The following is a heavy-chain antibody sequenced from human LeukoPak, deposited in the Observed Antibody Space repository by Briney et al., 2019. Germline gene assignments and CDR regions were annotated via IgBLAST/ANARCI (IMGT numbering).Heavy chain of an antibody. D-gene: IGHD6-13*01. CDR2: ISYDGRNE. J-gene: IGHJ4*02. CDR3: AKDVRFAAGLDY. CDR1: GFTFSSYG. Sequence: QPGRSLRLSCAASGFTFSSYGMHWVRQAPGKGLEWVAVISYDGRNEYYADSVKGRFTISRDNSKNTLSLQMNSLRVEDTAVYYCAKDVRFAAGLDYWGQGTLVTVSS. V-gene: IGHV3-30*18.